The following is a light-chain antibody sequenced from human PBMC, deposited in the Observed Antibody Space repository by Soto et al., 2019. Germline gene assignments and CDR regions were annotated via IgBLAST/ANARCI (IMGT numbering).Light chain of an antibody. CDR1: QSVRSNF. J-gene: IGKJ5*01. Sequence: EIVLTQSPGTLSLSPGARATLSCRASQSVRSNFLAWYQQKPGQAPRLLIYGASSRATGIPDRFSGSVSGTDFTLAISRLEPEDFAVYYCQHYGGAPLTFGQGTRLEIK. CDR2: GAS. V-gene: IGKV3-20*01. CDR3: QHYGGAPLT.